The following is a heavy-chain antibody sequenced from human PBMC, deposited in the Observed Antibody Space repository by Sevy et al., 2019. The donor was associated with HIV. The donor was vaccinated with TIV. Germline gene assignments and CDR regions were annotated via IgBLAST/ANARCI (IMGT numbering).Heavy chain of an antibody. Sequence: GGSLRLSCAASGFTFSSYEMNWVRQAPGKGLEWVSYISSSGSTIYYADSVKGRFTISRDNAKNSLYLQMNSLRAEDTAVYYCARDRRKIVATIHFDYWGQGTLVTVSS. CDR2: ISSSGSTI. CDR3: ARDRRKIVATIHFDY. V-gene: IGHV3-48*03. CDR1: GFTFSSYE. D-gene: IGHD5-12*01. J-gene: IGHJ4*02.